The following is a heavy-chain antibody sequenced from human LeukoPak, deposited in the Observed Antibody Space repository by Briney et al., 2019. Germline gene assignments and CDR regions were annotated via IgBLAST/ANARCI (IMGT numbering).Heavy chain of an antibody. CDR3: ARGSLDGSGSYYGGRNKKFDP. Sequence: PSETLSLTCTVSGGSISSYYWSWIRQPPGKGLEWIGYIYYSGSTNYNPSLKSRVTISVDTSKNQFSLKLSSVTAADTAVYYCARGSLDGSGSYYGGRNKKFDPWGQGTLVTVSS. D-gene: IGHD3-10*01. CDR2: IYYSGST. V-gene: IGHV4-59*12. J-gene: IGHJ5*02. CDR1: GGSISSYY.